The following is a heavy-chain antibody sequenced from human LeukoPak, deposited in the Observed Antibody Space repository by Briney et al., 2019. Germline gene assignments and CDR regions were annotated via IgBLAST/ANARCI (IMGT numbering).Heavy chain of an antibody. D-gene: IGHD3-9*01. CDR2: IYYSGST. V-gene: IGHV4-59*08. CDR3: ARLGPKRYYDILTGSGNNWFDP. Sequence: SETLSLTCTVSGGSISSYYWSWIRQPPGKGLEWIGYIYYSGSTNYNPSLKSRVTISVDTSKNQFSLKPSSVTAADTAVYYCARLGPKRYYDILTGSGNNWFDPWGQGTLVTVSS. CDR1: GGSISSYY. J-gene: IGHJ5*02.